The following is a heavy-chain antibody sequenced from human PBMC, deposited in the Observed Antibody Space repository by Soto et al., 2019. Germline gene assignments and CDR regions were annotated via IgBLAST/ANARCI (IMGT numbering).Heavy chain of an antibody. CDR2: HSYRATA. V-gene: IGHV4-39*01. CDR3: ARHLVVATTTYNWFDV. D-gene: IGHD2-15*01. Sequence: SETLSFTCTLSADSISRSYYYCGWLRHLPGKGLEWMGSHSYRATAYYNPSPTSRVTMFIDSSRNHSSLKLTSVTAADTAVYYCARHLVVATTTYNWFDVWGQGALVTVSS. CDR1: ADSISRSYYY. J-gene: IGHJ5*02.